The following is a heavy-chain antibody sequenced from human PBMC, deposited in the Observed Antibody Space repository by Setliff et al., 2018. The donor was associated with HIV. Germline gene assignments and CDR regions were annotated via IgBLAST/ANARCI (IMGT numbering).Heavy chain of an antibody. J-gene: IGHJ6*02. V-gene: IGHV4-4*08. Sequence: SETLSLTCTVSSGYMSGHFWTWIRQTPGEGLEWIGNIYLGETTNYNPSLKGRVTISLDMSQNQFSLKVNSVTAADTAIYYCARGGPAVAYAVDVWGQGTTVTV. CDR3: ARGGPAVAYAVDV. CDR1: SGYMSGHF. D-gene: IGHD5-12*01. CDR2: IYLGETT.